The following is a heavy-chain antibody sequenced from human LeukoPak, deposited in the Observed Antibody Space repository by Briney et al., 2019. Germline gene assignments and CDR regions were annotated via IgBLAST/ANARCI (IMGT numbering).Heavy chain of an antibody. CDR3: AKDRDSGSYRGTFDY. CDR2: ISYDGSNK. V-gene: IGHV3-30*18. CDR1: GFTFSSYG. J-gene: IGHJ4*02. Sequence: PGGSLRLSCAASGFTFSSYGMHWVRQAPGKGLEWVAVISYDGSNKYYADSVKGRFTISRDNSKNTLYLQMNSLRAEDTAVYYCAKDRDSGSYRGTFDYWGQGTLVTVSS. D-gene: IGHD1-26*01.